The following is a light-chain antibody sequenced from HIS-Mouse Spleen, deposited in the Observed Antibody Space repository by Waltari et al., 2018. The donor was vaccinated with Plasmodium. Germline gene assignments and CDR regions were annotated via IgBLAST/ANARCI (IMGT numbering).Light chain of an antibody. CDR2: KAS. J-gene: IGKJ1*01. V-gene: IGKV1-5*03. CDR1: QSISSR. Sequence: DIQMTQSPSTLSASVGDRVTINCRASQSISSRLALYQQKPGKAPKLLIYKASSLESGVPSRFSGSGSGTEFTLTISSLQPDDFATYYCQQYNSYSWTFGQGTKVEIK. CDR3: QQYNSYSWT.